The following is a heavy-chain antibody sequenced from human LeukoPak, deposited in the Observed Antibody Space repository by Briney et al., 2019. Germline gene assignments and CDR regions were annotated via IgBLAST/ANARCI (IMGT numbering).Heavy chain of an antibody. Sequence: GGSLRLSCAASGFTFSSYAMSWVRQAPGKGLEWVSAISGSGGSTYYADSVTGRFTISRDNSKNTLYLQMNSLRAEDTAVYYCAKSSSLGFGLYYYGMDVWGQGTTVTVSS. V-gene: IGHV3-23*01. CDR3: AKSSSLGFGLYYYGMDV. J-gene: IGHJ6*02. CDR2: ISGSGGST. CDR1: GFTFSSYA. D-gene: IGHD3/OR15-3a*01.